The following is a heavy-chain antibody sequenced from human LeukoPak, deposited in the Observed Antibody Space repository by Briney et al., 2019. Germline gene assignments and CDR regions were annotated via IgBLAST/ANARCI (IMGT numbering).Heavy chain of an antibody. J-gene: IGHJ5*02. CDR1: GYTFSSND. Sequence: AASVKVSCKASGYTFSSNDINWVRQATGQGLEWMGWMNPNSGNTAYAQKFQGRVTMTRDTSISTAYMELSGLRSDDTAVYYCVKVGTSRGNWFDPWGQGTLVTVSS. CDR3: VKVGTSRGNWFDP. V-gene: IGHV1-8*01. CDR2: MNPNSGNT.